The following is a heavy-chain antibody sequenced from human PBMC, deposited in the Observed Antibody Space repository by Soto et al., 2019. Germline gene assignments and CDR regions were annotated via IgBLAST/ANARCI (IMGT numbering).Heavy chain of an antibody. J-gene: IGHJ3*02. CDR1: GGTFSSYA. CDR2: IIPILGIA. V-gene: IGHV1-69*10. CDR3: ARDREEEGGSDAFDI. Sequence: ASVKVSYKASGGTFSSYAISWVRQAPGQGLEWMGGIIPILGIANYAQKFQGRVTITADKSTSTAYMELSSLRSEDTAVYYCARDREEEGGSDAFDIWGQGTMVTVSS.